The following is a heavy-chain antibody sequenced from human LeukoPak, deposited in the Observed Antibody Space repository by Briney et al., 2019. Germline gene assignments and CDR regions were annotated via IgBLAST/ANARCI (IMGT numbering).Heavy chain of an antibody. CDR3: ARLPRRGYSYGIVDY. CDR2: ISSSGSTI. V-gene: IGHV3-11*01. D-gene: IGHD5-18*01. J-gene: IGHJ4*02. CDR1: GFTFSDYY. Sequence: GRSLRLSCAASGFTFSDYYMSWIRQAPGKGLEWVSYISSSGSTIYYADSVKGRFTISRDNAKNSLYLQMNSLRAEDTAVYYCARLPRRGYSYGIVDYWGQGTLVTVSS.